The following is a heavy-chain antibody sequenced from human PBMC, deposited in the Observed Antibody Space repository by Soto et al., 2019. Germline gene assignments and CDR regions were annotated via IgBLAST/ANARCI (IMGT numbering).Heavy chain of an antibody. D-gene: IGHD4-17*01. CDR2: INADGRTT. Sequence: EVQLVESGGGLVQPGGSLRLSCAVSGFTFGNYWMHWVRQPPGRGLMWVARINADGRTTSYADSVEGRFTISRDNAKNTLSLEMNSLRAEHTAIYYGARDFTTAETPGDDFDYWGQGTLVTVSS. J-gene: IGHJ4*02. CDR3: ARDFTTAETPGDDFDY. V-gene: IGHV3-74*01. CDR1: GFTFGNYW.